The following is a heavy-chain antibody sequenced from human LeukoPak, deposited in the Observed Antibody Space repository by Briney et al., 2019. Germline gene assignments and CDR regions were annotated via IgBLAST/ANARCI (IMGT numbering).Heavy chain of an antibody. CDR1: GYSFTIYG. CDR2: ISVYNGNT. D-gene: IGHD2-8*01. Sequence: GASGNVSYTASGYSFTIYGITWVRHAPGQGLERMGWISVYNGNTNYTQKFQGRVTMTTDTSKSTVYMQLRSLRSDDTAVYYCARGVWSYADYLDYWGQGTLVTVSS. CDR3: ARGVWSYADYLDY. V-gene: IGHV1-18*01. J-gene: IGHJ4*02.